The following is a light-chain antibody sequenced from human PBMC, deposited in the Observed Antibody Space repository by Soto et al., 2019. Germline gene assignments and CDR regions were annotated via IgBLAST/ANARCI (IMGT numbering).Light chain of an antibody. Sequence: EIVLTQSPATLSLSPGERASLSCRASQSVSTYLAWYQQKPGQAPRLLIYDSSNRATGIPARFSGSGSGTDLTLTISSLEPEDFAVYYCQQRVNRVTFGGGTKVDIK. CDR3: QQRVNRVT. CDR2: DSS. CDR1: QSVSTY. J-gene: IGKJ4*01. V-gene: IGKV3-11*01.